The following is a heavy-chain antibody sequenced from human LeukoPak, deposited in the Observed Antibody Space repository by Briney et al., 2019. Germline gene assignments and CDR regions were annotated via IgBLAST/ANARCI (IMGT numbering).Heavy chain of an antibody. CDR3: ARETAGCGGDCHDY. D-gene: IGHD2-21*02. CDR1: GFTFSNYE. Sequence: PGGSLRLSCAASGFTFSNYEFNWVRQAPGKGLERVSYISGGGDTTYYADSVKGRFTISRDNARNSLYLQMNSLRVEDTAVYYCARETAGCGGDCHDYWGQGTLVTVSS. J-gene: IGHJ4*02. V-gene: IGHV3-48*03. CDR2: ISGGGDTT.